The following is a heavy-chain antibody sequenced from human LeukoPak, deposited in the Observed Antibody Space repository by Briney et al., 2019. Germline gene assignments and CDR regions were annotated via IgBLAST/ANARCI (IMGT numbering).Heavy chain of an antibody. CDR1: GYTFTSYY. V-gene: IGHV1-46*01. J-gene: IGHJ3*02. Sequence: ASVKVSCKASGYTFTSYYMHWVRQAPGQGLEWMGIINPSGGSTSYAQKFQGRVTMTRDMSTSTVYMEMSSLRSEDTAVYYCASTDCDILTGYYLGAFDIWGQGTMVTVSS. D-gene: IGHD3-9*01. CDR3: ASTDCDILTGYYLGAFDI. CDR2: INPSGGST.